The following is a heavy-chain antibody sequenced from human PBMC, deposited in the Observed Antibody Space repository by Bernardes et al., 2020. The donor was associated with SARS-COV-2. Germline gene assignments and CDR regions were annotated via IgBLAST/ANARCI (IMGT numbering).Heavy chain of an antibody. CDR3: ARLRNYDFWTGLGGEFDY. Sequence: ETLSLTCAVSGVSISNANYYWGWIRQPPGKGLEWIGNIYYSGRTNYNPSLKSRATISVNTSKNQFSLRLSSVTAADTAMYYCARLRNYDFWTGLGGEFDYWGQGTLVTVSS. D-gene: IGHD3-3*01. CDR2: IYYSGRT. V-gene: IGHV4-39*01. CDR1: GVSISNANYY. J-gene: IGHJ4*02.